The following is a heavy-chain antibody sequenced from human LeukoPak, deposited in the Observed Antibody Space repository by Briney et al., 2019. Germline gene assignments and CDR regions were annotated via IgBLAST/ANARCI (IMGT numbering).Heavy chain of an antibody. CDR3: ARDPPMAAAGNRAMDV. CDR1: GFTVSSNY. CDR2: IYSGGST. J-gene: IGHJ6*02. Sequence: GGSLRLSCAASGFTVSSNYMSWVRQAPGKGLEWVSVIYSGGSTYYADSVKGRFTISRDNSKNTLYLQMNSLRAEDTAVYYCARDPPMAAAGNRAMDVWGQGTTVTVSS. D-gene: IGHD6-13*01. V-gene: IGHV3-66*01.